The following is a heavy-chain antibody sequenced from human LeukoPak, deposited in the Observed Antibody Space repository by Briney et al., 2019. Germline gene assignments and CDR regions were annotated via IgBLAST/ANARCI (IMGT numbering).Heavy chain of an antibody. J-gene: IGHJ4*02. V-gene: IGHV4-61*01. CDR2: IYYSGST. D-gene: IGHD5-24*01. Sequence: SETLSLTCTVSGGSISSSSYYWSWIRQPPGKGLEWIGYIYYSGSTNYNPSLKSRLTISVDTSKNQFSLKLSSVTAADTAVYYCARSRGGYKNGGFDYWGQGTLVAVSS. CDR3: ARSRGGYKNGGFDY. CDR1: GGSISSSSYY.